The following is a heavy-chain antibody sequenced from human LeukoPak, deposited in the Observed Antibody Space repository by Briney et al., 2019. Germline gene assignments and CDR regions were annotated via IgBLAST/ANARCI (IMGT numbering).Heavy chain of an antibody. CDR2: INHSGSY. CDR3: ARRTYGSGSYYKADYYYYYMDV. D-gene: IGHD3-10*01. Sequence: SETLSLTCAIYGESFSDYYWSWIRQSPGKGPEWIGEINHSGSYNYNPSLKSRVSISLDTSKNQFSLKLSSVTAADTAVYYCARRTYGSGSYYKADYYYYYMDVWGKGTTVTISS. CDR1: GESFSDYY. V-gene: IGHV4-34*01. J-gene: IGHJ6*03.